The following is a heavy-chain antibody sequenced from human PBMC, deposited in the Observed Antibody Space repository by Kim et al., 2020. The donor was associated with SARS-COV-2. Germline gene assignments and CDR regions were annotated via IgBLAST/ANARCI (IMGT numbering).Heavy chain of an antibody. D-gene: IGHD3-10*01. V-gene: IGHV3-13*04. J-gene: IGHJ3*02. Sequence: GGSLRLSCAASGFTFSSYDMHWVRQATGKGLEWVSAIGTAGDTYYPGSEKGRFTISRENAKNSLYLQMNSLRAGGTAVYYCARGGGSGSYSGDAFDIWGQWTMVTVSS. CDR2: IGTAGDT. CDR1: GFTFSSYD. CDR3: ARGGGSGSYSGDAFDI.